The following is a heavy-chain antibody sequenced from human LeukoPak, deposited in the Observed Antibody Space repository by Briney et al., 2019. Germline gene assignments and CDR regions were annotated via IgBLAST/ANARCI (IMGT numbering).Heavy chain of an antibody. V-gene: IGHV1-18*01. CDR2: ISAYNGNT. J-gene: IGHJ5*02. CDR3: ARGRRIVATIGNWFDP. D-gene: IGHD5-12*01. CDR1: GYTFTSYG. Sequence: GASVKVSCKASGYTFTSYGISWVRQAPGQGLEWMGWISAYNGNTNYAQKLQGRVTMTTDTSTSTAYMELRSLRSDDTAVYYYARGRRIVATIGNWFDPWGQGTLVTVSS.